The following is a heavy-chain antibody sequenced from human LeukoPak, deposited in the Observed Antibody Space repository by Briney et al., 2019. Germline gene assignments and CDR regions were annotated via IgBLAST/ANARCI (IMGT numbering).Heavy chain of an antibody. CDR1: GFTSSSYG. Sequence: GGSLRLSCAASGFTSSSYGMHWVRQAPGKGLEWVAVIWYDGSNKYYADSVKGRFTISRDNSKNTLYLQMNSLRAEDTAVYYCAREYSSSLSYYYGMDVWGQGTTVTVSS. V-gene: IGHV3-33*01. CDR3: AREYSSSLSYYYGMDV. D-gene: IGHD6-13*01. CDR2: IWYDGSNK. J-gene: IGHJ6*02.